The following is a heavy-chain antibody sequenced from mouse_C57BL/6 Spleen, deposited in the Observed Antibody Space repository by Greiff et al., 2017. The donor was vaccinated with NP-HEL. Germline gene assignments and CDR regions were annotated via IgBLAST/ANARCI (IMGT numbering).Heavy chain of an antibody. J-gene: IGHJ4*01. CDR3: ARRVSLDAMDD. V-gene: IGHV1-26*01. CDR1: GYTFTDYY. D-gene: IGHD2-10*02. CDR2: INPNNGGT. Sequence: EVQLQQSGPELVKPGASVKISCKASGYTFTDYYMNWVKQSHGKSLEWIGDINPNNGGTSYNQKFKGKATLTVDKSSSTAYMELRSLTSEDSAVYYCARRVSLDAMDDWGKGTSVTVSS.